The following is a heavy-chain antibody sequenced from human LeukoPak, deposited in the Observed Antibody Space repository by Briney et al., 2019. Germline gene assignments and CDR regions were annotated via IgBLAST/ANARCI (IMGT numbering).Heavy chain of an antibody. CDR3: ARDKLVQAGTDY. J-gene: IGHJ4*02. CDR2: ISAYNGNT. D-gene: IGHD6-13*01. CDR1: GFTFTSYG. Sequence: PGGSLRLSCAASGFTFTSYGISWVRQAPGQGLEWMGWISAYNGNTNYAQKLQGRVTMTTDTSTSTAYMELRSLRSDDTAVYYCARDKLVQAGTDYWGQGTLVTVSS. V-gene: IGHV1-18*01.